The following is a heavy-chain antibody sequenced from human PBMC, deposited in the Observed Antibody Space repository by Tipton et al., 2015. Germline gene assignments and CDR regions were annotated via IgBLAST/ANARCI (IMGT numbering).Heavy chain of an antibody. D-gene: IGHD3-22*01. Sequence: SLRLSCAASGFSFSNYAMSWVCQAPGKGLEWVSVISGSGESTNYADSVKGRFTFSRDNAKNTLYLQMNSLRAEDTAVYYCARISGYYFDYWGQGTLVTVSS. CDR2: ISGSGEST. V-gene: IGHV3-23*01. J-gene: IGHJ4*02. CDR3: ARISGYYFDY. CDR1: GFSFSNYA.